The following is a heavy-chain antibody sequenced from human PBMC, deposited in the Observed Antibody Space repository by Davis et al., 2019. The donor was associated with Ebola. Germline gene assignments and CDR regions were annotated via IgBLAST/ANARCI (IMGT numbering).Heavy chain of an antibody. CDR3: ARGPAYCGSDCPFPY. Sequence: SETLSLTCTVSGYSINSGFYWGWIRQSPGRRLEWIGSIYRSGSSYYNPSLKSRVAISVDTSKNQFSLRLSSVTAADTAVYYCARGPAYCGSDCPFPYWGQGTLVTVSS. CDR1: GYSINSGFY. CDR2: IYRSGSS. D-gene: IGHD2-21*01. V-gene: IGHV4-38-2*02. J-gene: IGHJ4*02.